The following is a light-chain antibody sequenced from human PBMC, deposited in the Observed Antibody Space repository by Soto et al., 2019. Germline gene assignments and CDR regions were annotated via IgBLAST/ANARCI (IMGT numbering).Light chain of an antibody. Sequence: EIVLTQSASTLSGSVGDRATLSWGASQSVSSNLAWYQLKPGQAPRLLIPGASTGATGVPDRFSGTGYGTEFNLTISTLQSEDSALYDCPQYPNWPWTFGQGTKVDI. CDR3: PQYPNWPWT. CDR1: QSVSSN. V-gene: IGKV3-15*01. CDR2: GAS. J-gene: IGKJ1*01.